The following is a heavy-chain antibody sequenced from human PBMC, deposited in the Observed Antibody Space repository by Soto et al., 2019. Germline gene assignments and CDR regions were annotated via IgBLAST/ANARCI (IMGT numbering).Heavy chain of an antibody. CDR3: ERDWYTLSDFWSTFSSD. CDR2: IRNDGGSM. Sequence: EVYLVQSGGGWVQPGGSLRLSCAASGFTFSSSPISWVRQVPGKGLEWISAIRNDGGSMYYVDSVKGRFTISRDNSKTAWTMGEKTFRVEDTETYYCERDWYTLSDFWSTFSSDWGQGA. CDR1: GFTFSSSP. J-gene: IGHJ4*02. V-gene: IGHV3-23*04. D-gene: IGHD3-3*01.